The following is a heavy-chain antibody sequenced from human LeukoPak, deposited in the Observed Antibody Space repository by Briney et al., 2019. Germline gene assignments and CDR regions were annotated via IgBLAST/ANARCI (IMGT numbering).Heavy chain of an antibody. Sequence: PSETLSLTCTVRGGSVSSYYWSWIRQPAGKGLEWIGRIYSSGSTNYNPSLKSRVTMSVDTSKNQFSLKLRSVTAADTAVYYCAREVRSSGYSFDYWGQGTLVTVSS. CDR3: AREVRSSGYSFDY. J-gene: IGHJ4*02. CDR2: IYSSGST. D-gene: IGHD3-22*01. CDR1: GGSVSSYY. V-gene: IGHV4-4*07.